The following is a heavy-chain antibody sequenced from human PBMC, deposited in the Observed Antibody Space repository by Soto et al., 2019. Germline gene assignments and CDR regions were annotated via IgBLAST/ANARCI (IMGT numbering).Heavy chain of an antibody. CDR2: IDPARGGT. Sequence: QVQLVQSGAEVRKPGASVHVSCQTSGYTFTAYYIQWGRQSPGQGLEWMGWIDPARGGTHIAQKFQGWVSLTTDPSTTTAYLQLCRLPSDDTAVYYCANAVGSYTGDYWGQGTLVTGSS. CDR3: ANAVGSYTGDY. J-gene: IGHJ4*02. D-gene: IGHD1-26*01. V-gene: IGHV1-2*04. CDR1: GYTFTAYY.